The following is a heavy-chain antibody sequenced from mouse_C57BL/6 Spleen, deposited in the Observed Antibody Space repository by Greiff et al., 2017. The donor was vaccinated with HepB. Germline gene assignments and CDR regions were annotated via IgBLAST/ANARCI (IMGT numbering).Heavy chain of an antibody. CDR1: GYTFTSYW. Sequence: QVQLQQPGAELVRPGSSVKLSCKASGYTFTSYWMDWVKQRPGQGLEWIGNIYPSDSETHYNQKFKVKATLTVDKSSSTAYMQLSSLTSEDSAVYYCARDYGYPYYAMDYWGQGTSVTVSS. D-gene: IGHD2-2*01. CDR3: ARDYGYPYYAMDY. V-gene: IGHV1-61*01. J-gene: IGHJ4*01. CDR2: IYPSDSET.